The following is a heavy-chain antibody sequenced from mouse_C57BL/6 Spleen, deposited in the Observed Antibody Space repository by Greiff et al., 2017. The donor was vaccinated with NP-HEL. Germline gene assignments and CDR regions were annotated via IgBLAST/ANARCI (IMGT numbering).Heavy chain of an antibody. V-gene: IGHV1-15*01. CDR3: TRLGNLDYYGSSYVRYFDV. D-gene: IGHD1-1*01. J-gene: IGHJ1*03. CDR1: GYTFTDYE. CDR2: IDPVTGGT. Sequence: QVQLQQSGAELVRPGASVTLSCKASGYTFTDYEMHWVKQTPVHGLEWIGAIDPVTGGTAYNQTFKGKAILTADKSSSTAYMELRSLTSEDSAVYYCTRLGNLDYYGSSYVRYFDVWGTGTTVTVSS.